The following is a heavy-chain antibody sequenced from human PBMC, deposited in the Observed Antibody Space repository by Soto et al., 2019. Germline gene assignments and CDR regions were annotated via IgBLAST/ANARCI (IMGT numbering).Heavy chain of an antibody. V-gene: IGHV3-15*07. J-gene: IGHJ6*02. CDR1: GLTISNAW. D-gene: IGHD2-15*01. CDR2: IKTNTEGGTT. Sequence: EVQLVESGGGFIYPGGSLRLSCAASGLTISNAWMNWVRQAPGKGMEWVGRIKTNTEGGTTDYAAAVKGRFTVSRDDSKNTLYLQINSLKTEVTVVYYCTTGSVEGVWGPGTTVSVSS. CDR3: TTGSVEGV.